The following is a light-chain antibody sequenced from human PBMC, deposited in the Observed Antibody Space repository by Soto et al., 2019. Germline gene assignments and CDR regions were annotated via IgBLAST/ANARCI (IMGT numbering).Light chain of an antibody. J-gene: IGKJ1*01. CDR2: SAS. CDR3: HQYNEWPRGT. V-gene: IGKV3D-15*01. CDR1: QSVISN. Sequence: EIVMTQSPATLYVSPGERATLSCRASQSVISNLAWYQQKPGQPPRLLIYSASTRAPGIPARVSGGGSGTQFSLTISSLQSEDFALYYCHQYNEWPRGTFGPGTKVDI.